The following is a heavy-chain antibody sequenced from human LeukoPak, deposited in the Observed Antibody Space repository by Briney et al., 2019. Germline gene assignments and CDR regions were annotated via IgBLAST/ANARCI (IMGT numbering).Heavy chain of an antibody. Sequence: GRSLRLSCAASGFTFSSYGMHWVRQAPGKGLEWVAGISYDGSNKYYADSVKGRFTISRNNSKNTLYLQMNSLRVEDTAVSYCAKGECSGGSCYSDWFDPWGQGTLVTVSS. V-gene: IGHV3-30*18. D-gene: IGHD2-15*01. J-gene: IGHJ5*02. CDR2: ISYDGSNK. CDR1: GFTFSSYG. CDR3: AKGECSGGSCYSDWFDP.